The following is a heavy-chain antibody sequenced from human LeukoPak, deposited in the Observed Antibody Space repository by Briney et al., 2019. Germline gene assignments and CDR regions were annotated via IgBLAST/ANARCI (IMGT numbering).Heavy chain of an antibody. D-gene: IGHD3-10*02. CDR1: GGSISSYY. Sequence: SETLSLTCTVSGGSISSYYWSWIRQPPGKGLEWIGYIYYSGSTNYNPSLRSRVTISVDTSKNQFSLKLSSVTAADTAVYYCARAPPRVMFDYYYYMDVWGKGTTVTVSS. J-gene: IGHJ6*03. V-gene: IGHV4-59*01. CDR2: IYYSGST. CDR3: ARAPPRVMFDYYYYMDV.